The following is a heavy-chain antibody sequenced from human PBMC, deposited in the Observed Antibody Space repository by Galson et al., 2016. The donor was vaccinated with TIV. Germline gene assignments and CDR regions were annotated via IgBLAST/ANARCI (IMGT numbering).Heavy chain of an antibody. CDR2: VYYTGDT. CDR1: GGSTSVSNYF. J-gene: IGHJ3*01. V-gene: IGHV4-39*01. D-gene: IGHD1-26*01. CDR3: ARHREWELGAFDV. Sequence: SETLSLTCTVSGGSTSVSNYFWGWIRQPPGKGLEWIGTVYYTGDTYSSPSLKSRLTVSIDTSKNQFSLKLNAVTATDSAVYYCARHREWELGAFDVWGQGTMVTVSS.